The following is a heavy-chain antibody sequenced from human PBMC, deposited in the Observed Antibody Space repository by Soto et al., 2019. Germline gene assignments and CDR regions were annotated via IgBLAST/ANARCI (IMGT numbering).Heavy chain of an antibody. CDR3: ARDQTDSGGYSEY. V-gene: IGHV3-33*01. CDR1: GLSFSSYG. Sequence: PGGSLRLSCKASGLSFSSYGMHWIRQAPGKGLEWLAIIWNDGSNEYYADSVKGRFTISRDNSKNTLYLQLNNLRAEDTAVYFCARDQTDSGGYSEYWGQGTLVTVSS. D-gene: IGHD3-22*01. CDR2: IWNDGSNE. J-gene: IGHJ4*02.